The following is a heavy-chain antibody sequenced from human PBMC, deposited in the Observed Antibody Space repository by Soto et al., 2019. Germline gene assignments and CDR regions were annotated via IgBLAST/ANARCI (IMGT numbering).Heavy chain of an antibody. Sequence: EVQLVESGGGLVKPGGSLRLSCAASEFILSNAWVNWVRQAPGKGLEWVGRIKTTSEGGTTDFAASVKGRFALSRDDSRGTLYLQMNSLQTEDTAVYYCATGAGRPAEPFDYWGQGALVTVSS. V-gene: IGHV3-15*01. D-gene: IGHD3-10*01. CDR1: EFILSNAW. CDR3: ATGAGRPAEPFDY. J-gene: IGHJ4*02. CDR2: IKTTSEGGTT.